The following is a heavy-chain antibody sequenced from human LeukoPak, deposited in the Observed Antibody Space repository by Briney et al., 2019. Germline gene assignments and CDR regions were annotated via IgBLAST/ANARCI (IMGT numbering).Heavy chain of an antibody. CDR2: ISGSGGST. CDR1: GFTFSSYA. D-gene: IGHD6-19*01. J-gene: IGHJ4*02. Sequence: PGGSLRLSCAASGFTFSSYAMSWVRQAPGKGLEWVSGISGSGGSTYYADSVKGRFTISRDNSKNTLDLQMNSLRAEDTAVYYCAKYSSYSSXXXDYWGQGTLVTVSS. CDR3: AKYSSYSSXXXDY. V-gene: IGHV3-23*01.